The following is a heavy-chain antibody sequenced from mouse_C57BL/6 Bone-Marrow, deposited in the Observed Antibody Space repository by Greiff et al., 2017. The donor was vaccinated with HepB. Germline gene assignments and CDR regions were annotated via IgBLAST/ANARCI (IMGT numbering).Heavy chain of an antibody. D-gene: IGHD2-4*01. V-gene: IGHV4-1*01. Sequence: EVQRVESGGGLVQPGGSLKLSCAASGIDFSRYWMSWVRRAPGKGLEWIGEINPDSSTINYAPSLKDKFIISRDNAKNTLYLQMSKVRSEDTALYYCARPIYYDYDGDWYFDVWGTGTTVTVSS. CDR3: ARPIYYDYDGDWYFDV. CDR2: INPDSSTI. J-gene: IGHJ1*03. CDR1: GIDFSRYW.